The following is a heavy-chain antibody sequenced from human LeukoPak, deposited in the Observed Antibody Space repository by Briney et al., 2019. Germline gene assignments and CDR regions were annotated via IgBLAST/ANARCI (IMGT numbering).Heavy chain of an antibody. V-gene: IGHV1-18*01. J-gene: IGHJ6*03. Sequence: GASVKVSCKASGYTFTTYGLSWVRQAPGQGLEWLGWISTYNGNTNYAQRLQGRVTMTTDTSASSAYMELSSLRSEDTAVYFCARSLFRFLEWSYRSYYYYYMDVWGKGTTVTVSS. D-gene: IGHD3-3*01. CDR2: ISTYNGNT. CDR3: ARSLFRFLEWSYRSYYYYYMDV. CDR1: GYTFTTYG.